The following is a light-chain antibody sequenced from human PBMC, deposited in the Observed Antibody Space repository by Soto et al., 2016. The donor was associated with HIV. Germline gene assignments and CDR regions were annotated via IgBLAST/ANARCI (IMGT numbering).Light chain of an antibody. V-gene: IGKV1-5*03. CDR3: QQYNTPPWT. Sequence: DIQLTQSPSTLSASVGDRVTITCRASQSVNDWLAWYQQKPGTPPILLIYKVSTLESGVPSRFSGVGFGTDFTLTISTLQPEDSAIYYCQQYNTPPWTFG. CDR2: KVS. J-gene: IGKJ1*01. CDR1: QSVNDW.